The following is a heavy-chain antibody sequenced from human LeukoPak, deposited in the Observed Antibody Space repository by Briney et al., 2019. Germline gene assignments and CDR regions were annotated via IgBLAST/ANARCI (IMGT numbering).Heavy chain of an antibody. V-gene: IGHV4-39*01. J-gene: IGHJ4*02. Sequence: SSETLSLTCTVSGGSISSSSYYWGWIRQPPGKGLEWIVSIYYSGSTYYNQSPKSRVTISIDTSKNQSSLKLTSVTAADTAMYYCARMKGVVVIPTARPTFYFDYWGQGILVTVSS. CDR2: IYYSGST. CDR3: ARMKGVVVIPTARPTFYFDY. CDR1: GGSISSSSYY. D-gene: IGHD2-2*01.